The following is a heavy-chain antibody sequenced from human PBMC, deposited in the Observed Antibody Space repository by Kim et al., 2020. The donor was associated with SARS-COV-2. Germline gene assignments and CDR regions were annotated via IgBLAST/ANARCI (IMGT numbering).Heavy chain of an antibody. Sequence: GGSLRLSCTVSGFSFSGDWMSWVRRAPGKGLEWVARIKSRTDGETTDYAAPVKGRFAISRDDSKDTLFLQMNSLKTEDTAVYYCAIETSRTGNYWDYWGQGTLVTVSS. V-gene: IGHV3-15*01. CDR1: GFSFSGDW. D-gene: IGHD2-8*02. CDR2: IKSRTDGETT. J-gene: IGHJ4*02. CDR3: AIETSRTGNYWDY.